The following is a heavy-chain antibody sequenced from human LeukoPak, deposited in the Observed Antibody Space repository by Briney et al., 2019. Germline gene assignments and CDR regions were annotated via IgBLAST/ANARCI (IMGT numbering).Heavy chain of an antibody. D-gene: IGHD1-26*01. Sequence: ETLSLTCTVSGGSISSGPYYWGWIRQPPGKGLEWVSRIKSEGSSTSYADSVKGRFTISRDNAKNTLYLQMNSLRAEDTAVYYCAREGGEWELLRTFDYWGQGTLVTVSS. CDR3: AREGGEWELLRTFDY. CDR2: IKSEGSST. J-gene: IGHJ4*02. V-gene: IGHV3-74*01. CDR1: GGSISSGPYY.